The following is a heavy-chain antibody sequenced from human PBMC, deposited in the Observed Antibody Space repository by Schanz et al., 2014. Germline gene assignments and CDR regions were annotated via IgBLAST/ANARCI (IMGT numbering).Heavy chain of an antibody. V-gene: IGHV3-15*04. J-gene: IGHJ3*02. D-gene: IGHD1-20*01. CDR3: TTFNNRDALYI. CDR1: GFTFSEVY. CDR2: IENNANGATT. Sequence: EVRLVESGGGLVEPGGSLRLSCSGSGFTFSEVYMSWVRQAPGKGLEWVGRIENNANGATTDYAAPVKGRFTVSRDDSRNTFYLQMNTLRTDDTALYYCTTFNNRDALYIWGQGTMVSVSS.